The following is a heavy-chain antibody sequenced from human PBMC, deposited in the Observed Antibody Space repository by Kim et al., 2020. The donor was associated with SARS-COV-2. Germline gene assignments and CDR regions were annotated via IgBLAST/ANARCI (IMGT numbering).Heavy chain of an antibody. Sequence: SVKVSCKASGGTFSSYAISWVRQAPGQGLEWMGRIIPILGIANYAQKFQGRVTITADKSTSTAYMELSSLRSEDTAVYYCAIDPGAKYNWFDPWGQGTLVTVSS. CDR1: GGTFSSYA. V-gene: IGHV1-69*04. CDR2: IIPILGIA. CDR3: AIDPGAKYNWFDP. J-gene: IGHJ5*02.